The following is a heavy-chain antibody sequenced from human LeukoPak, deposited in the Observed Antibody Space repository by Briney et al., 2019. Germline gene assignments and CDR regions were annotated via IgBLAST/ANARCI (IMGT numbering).Heavy chain of an antibody. CDR3: AVAYCGGDCYSARY. CDR1: GGTFTSYA. J-gene: IGHJ4*02. CDR2: IIPILGIA. D-gene: IGHD2-21*02. V-gene: IGHV1-69*04. Sequence: GASVKVSCKASGGTFTSYAISWVGQAPGQGLEWRGRIIPILGIANYAQKFQGRVTITADKATSTAYMELSSLRSEDTAVYYCAVAYCGGDCYSARYWGQGTLVTVSS.